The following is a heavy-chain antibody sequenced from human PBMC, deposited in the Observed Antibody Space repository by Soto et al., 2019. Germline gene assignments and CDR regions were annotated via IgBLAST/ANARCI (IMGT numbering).Heavy chain of an antibody. V-gene: IGHV1-18*01. CDR2: ISAYNGNT. D-gene: IGHD5-12*01. CDR1: GYTFTSYG. Sequence: ASVKVSCKASGYTFTSYGISWVRQAPGQGLEWMGWISAYNGNTNYAQKLQGRVTMTTDTSTSTAYMELRSLRSDDTAVYYCARDKLRPWLRDDAFDIWGQGTMVTVSS. J-gene: IGHJ3*02. CDR3: ARDKLRPWLRDDAFDI.